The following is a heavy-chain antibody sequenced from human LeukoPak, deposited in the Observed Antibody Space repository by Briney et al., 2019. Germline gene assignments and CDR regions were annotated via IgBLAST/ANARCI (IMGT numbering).Heavy chain of an antibody. Sequence: PGGSLRLSCAASGYTFSRYWMHWVRQGPGKGLVWVSRINEDGSSTSYAESVRGRFTISRDNAKNTLYLQMNSLRAEDAAVYYCTTDTFGARDSWGQGTLVTASS. J-gene: IGHJ4*02. CDR2: INEDGSST. D-gene: IGHD3-10*01. CDR3: TTDTFGARDS. V-gene: IGHV3-74*01. CDR1: GYTFSRYW.